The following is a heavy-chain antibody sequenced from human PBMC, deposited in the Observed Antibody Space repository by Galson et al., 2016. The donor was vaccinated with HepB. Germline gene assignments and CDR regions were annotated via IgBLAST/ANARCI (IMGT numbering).Heavy chain of an antibody. J-gene: IGHJ3*02. CDR3: ARVGTLLLVEGDAFNI. V-gene: IGHV3-30-3*01. D-gene: IGHD2-15*01. CDR1: GFSFNKYT. Sequence: SLRLSCAASGFSFNKYTLHWVRQAPGKGLEWLSLISYDGSKRNYADSVKGRFTISRDNPGNTPYLQMNSLRDEDTAMYFCARVGTLLLVEGDAFNIWGPGTMVIVSS. CDR2: ISYDGSKR.